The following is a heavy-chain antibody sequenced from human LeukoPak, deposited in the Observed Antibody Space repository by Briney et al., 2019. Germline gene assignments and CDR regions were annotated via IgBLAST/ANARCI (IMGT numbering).Heavy chain of an antibody. D-gene: IGHD3-22*01. CDR2: INSDGSST. CDR1: GFTFSSYW. Sequence: HPGGSLRLSCAASGFTFSSYWMHWVRQAPGKGLVWVSRINSDGSSTSYADSVKGRFTISRDNAKNSLYLQMNSLRAEDTAVYYCARAVASSGYYPQFYFDYWGQGTLVTVSS. V-gene: IGHV3-74*01. CDR3: ARAVASSGYYPQFYFDY. J-gene: IGHJ4*02.